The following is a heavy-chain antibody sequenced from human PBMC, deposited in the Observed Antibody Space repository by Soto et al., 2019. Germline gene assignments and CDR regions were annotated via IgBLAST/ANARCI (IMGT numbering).Heavy chain of an antibody. J-gene: IGHJ3*02. CDR1: GGSISTYY. Sequence: SETLSLTCTVSGGSISTYYGSWIRQPPGKGLEWIGYIYYSGSTNYNPSLKSRVTMSMDTSKNQFSLKLSSVTAADTAVYYCTTEAYDNSGSLAFDIWGPGTLVTVSS. V-gene: IGHV4-59*08. CDR3: TTEAYDNSGSLAFDI. CDR2: IYYSGST. D-gene: IGHD3-22*01.